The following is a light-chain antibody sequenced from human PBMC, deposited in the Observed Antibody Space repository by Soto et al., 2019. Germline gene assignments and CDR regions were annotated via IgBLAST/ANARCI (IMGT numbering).Light chain of an antibody. CDR3: AAWDDSLREV. CDR2: NNN. CDR1: SSNIGSNA. J-gene: IGLJ1*01. V-gene: IGLV1-44*01. Sequence: QSELTQPPSASATPGQRVTISCSGSSSNIGSNAVNWYQQLPGTAPKLLIYNNNQRPSGVPDRFSGSKSGTSASLAISGLQSEDEADYYCAAWDDSLREVFGTGTKLTVL.